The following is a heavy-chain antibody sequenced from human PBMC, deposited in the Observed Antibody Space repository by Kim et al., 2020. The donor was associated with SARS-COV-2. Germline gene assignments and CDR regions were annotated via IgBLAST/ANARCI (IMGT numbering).Heavy chain of an antibody. CDR2: INHSGST. CDR3: ARGPRYCSGGSCYSRIRSAGPGYFQH. V-gene: IGHV4-34*01. J-gene: IGHJ1*01. Sequence: SETLSLTCAVYGGSFSGYYWSWIRQPPGKGLEWIGEINHSGSTNYNPSLKSRVTISVDTSKNQFSLKLSSVTAADTAVYYCARGPRYCSGGSCYSRIRSAGPGYFQHWGQGTLVTVSS. D-gene: IGHD2-15*01. CDR1: GGSFSGYY.